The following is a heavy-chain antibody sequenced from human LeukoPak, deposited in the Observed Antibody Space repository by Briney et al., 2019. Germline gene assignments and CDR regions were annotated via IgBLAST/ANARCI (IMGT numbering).Heavy chain of an antibody. Sequence: PGGSLRLSCAASGLTFSTYTMSWVRQAPGKGLEWVSGMSGDSDYTYYADSVKGRFTISRDNSKNTLYLQMNSLRVDDTAVYHCVKEVLDYEIPYWYFDLWGRGTLVTVSS. D-gene: IGHD4-17*01. CDR3: VKEVLDYEIPYWYFDL. CDR1: GLTFSTYT. V-gene: IGHV3-23*01. J-gene: IGHJ2*01. CDR2: MSGDSDYT.